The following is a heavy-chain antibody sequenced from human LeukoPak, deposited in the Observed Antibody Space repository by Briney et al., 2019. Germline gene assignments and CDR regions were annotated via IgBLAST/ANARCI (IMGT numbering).Heavy chain of an antibody. CDR3: ARWVSVLYYFDY. J-gene: IGHJ4*02. CDR2: IYYSGST. CDR1: GGSVSSGSYY. V-gene: IGHV4-61*01. Sequence: SETLSLTCTVSGGSVSSGSYYWSWIRQPPGKGLEWIGYIYYSGSTNYNPSLKSRVTISVDTSKNQFSLKLSSVTAADTAVYYCARWVSVLYYFDYWGQGTLVTVSS. D-gene: IGHD2-8*01.